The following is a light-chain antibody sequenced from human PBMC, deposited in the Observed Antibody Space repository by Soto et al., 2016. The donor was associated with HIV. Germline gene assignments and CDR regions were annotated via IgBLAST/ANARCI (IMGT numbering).Light chain of an antibody. CDR3: QAWDNRVV. J-gene: IGLJ3*02. CDR1: NVGTKN. CDR2: DDT. Sequence: SYVLTQPPSVSVAPGETAKITCGGNNVGTKNVHWYQQKSGQAPILVLYDDTVRPSGIPERFSGSNSGNTATLTISGTQTMDEADYYCQAWDNRVVFGGGTKLTVL. V-gene: IGLV3-21*02.